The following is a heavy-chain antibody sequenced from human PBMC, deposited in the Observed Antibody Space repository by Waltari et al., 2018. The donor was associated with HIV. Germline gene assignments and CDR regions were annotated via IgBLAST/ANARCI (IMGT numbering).Heavy chain of an antibody. CDR2: INNSGTT. CDR3: VREAGYNSGWYGGYYFDF. D-gene: IGHD6-19*01. Sequence: QVQLQQWGARQLKASDTLSLTCAVYGGSFSGYYWTWIRQSPGKGLEWIGEINNSGTTNYSPSLKSRVTISRDTSKNQFALKLTSVTAADTAVYYCVREAGYNSGWYGGYYFDFWGQGALVTVSS. J-gene: IGHJ4*02. CDR1: GGSFSGYY. V-gene: IGHV4-34*02.